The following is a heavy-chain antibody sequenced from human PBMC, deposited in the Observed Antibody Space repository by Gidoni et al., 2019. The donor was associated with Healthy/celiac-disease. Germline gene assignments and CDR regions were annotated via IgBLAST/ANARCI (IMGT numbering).Heavy chain of an antibody. J-gene: IGHJ6*02. Sequence: EVPLVESGGGSVHPGGSLRLSCAASGFTFRRYWTHWVRHAPGKGLVWVSRINGDGSSTSYADSVKGRFTISRDNAKNTRYLQMNSLRAEDTAVYYCGGYCSGGSCYFSPFYYGMDVWGQGTTVTVSS. D-gene: IGHD2-15*01. CDR2: INGDGSST. V-gene: IGHV3-74*01. CDR1: GFTFRRYW. CDR3: GGYCSGGSCYFSPFYYGMDV.